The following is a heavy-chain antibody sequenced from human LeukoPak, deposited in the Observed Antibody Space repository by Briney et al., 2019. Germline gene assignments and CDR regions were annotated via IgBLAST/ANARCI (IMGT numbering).Heavy chain of an antibody. V-gene: IGHV3-74*01. CDR1: GFTLSNYW. CDR3: AKDSGY. D-gene: IGHD3-10*01. J-gene: IGHJ4*02. Sequence: GGSLRLSCVASGFTLSNYWMHWVRQPPGKGLVWVSRIKSDASDINYADSVKGRFIISRDNAKNTLYLQMNSLRAEDTAVYYCAKDSGYWGQGTLVTVSS. CDR2: IKSDASDI.